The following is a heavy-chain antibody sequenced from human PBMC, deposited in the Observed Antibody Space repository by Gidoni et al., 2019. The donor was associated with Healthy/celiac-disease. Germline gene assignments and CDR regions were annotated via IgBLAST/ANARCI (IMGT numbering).Heavy chain of an antibody. Sequence: EVQLLQSGAEVKTPGESLKSACKGSGYSFTSYWIGGVRQVPGKGLEWMGIIYPGDSDTRYSPSFQGQVTISADKSISTAYLKWSSLKASDTAMYYCARREAAGWVFDYWGQGTLVTVSS. CDR3: ARREAAGWVFDY. D-gene: IGHD6-13*01. CDR2: IYPGDSDT. CDR1: GYSFTSYW. J-gene: IGHJ4*02. V-gene: IGHV5-51*01.